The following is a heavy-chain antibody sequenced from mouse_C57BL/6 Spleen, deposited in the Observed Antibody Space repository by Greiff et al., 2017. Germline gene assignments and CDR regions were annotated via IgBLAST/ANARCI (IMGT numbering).Heavy chain of an antibody. CDR3: ASGDYDPFDY. J-gene: IGHJ2*01. CDR1: GYAFTNYL. Sequence: VKLQQSGAELVRPGTSVKVSCKASGYAFTNYLIEWVKHRPGQGLEWIGVINPGSGGTNYNEKFKGKATLTADKSSSTAYMQLSSLTSEDSAVYFCASGDYDPFDYWGQGTTLTVSS. V-gene: IGHV1-54*01. D-gene: IGHD2-4*01. CDR2: INPGSGGT.